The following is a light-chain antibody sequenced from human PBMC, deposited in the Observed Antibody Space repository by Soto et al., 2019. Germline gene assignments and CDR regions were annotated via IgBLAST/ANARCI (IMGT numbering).Light chain of an antibody. CDR2: GAS. CDR3: QKYGSSPTWT. V-gene: IGKV3-20*01. J-gene: IGKJ1*01. Sequence: EIVLTQSPGSLSLSPGDRATLSCRASQSVGGNVAWYQQIPGQPPKLLIFGASSRATGIADKFSGSGSGTDFTLTISRLEPEDFAVYYCQKYGSSPTWTFGQGTKVDIK. CDR1: QSVGGN.